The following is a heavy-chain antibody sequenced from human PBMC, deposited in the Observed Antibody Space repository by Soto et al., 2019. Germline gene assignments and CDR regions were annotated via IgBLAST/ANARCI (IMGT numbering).Heavy chain of an antibody. CDR1: GGSFTGYV. CDR3: ARGYGYFRQ. Sequence: SETLSLTCDVSGGSFTGYVCNWIRQSPGKGLEWIGEISYSGRTSYNPSLKPRVTVSVDTARTQFSLNLTSVADADTAFYYCARGYGYFRQWGQGVLVTVSS. D-gene: IGHD3-22*01. J-gene: IGHJ4*02. CDR2: ISYSGRT. V-gene: IGHV4-34*01.